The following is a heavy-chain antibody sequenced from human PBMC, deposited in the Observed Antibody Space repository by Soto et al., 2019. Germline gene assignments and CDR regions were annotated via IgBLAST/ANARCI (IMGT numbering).Heavy chain of an antibody. V-gene: IGHV1-69*13. CDR2: IIPIFATA. CDR3: ATSGYTYGLTLYYYGMDV. CDR1: GGTSSSYA. Sequence: GASVKVSCKASGGTSSSYAISWVRQAPGQGLEWMGGIIPIFATANYAQKFQGRVTINADESTSTAYMELSSLTSEDTAVYFCATSGYTYGLTLYYYGMDVWGQGTTVTVSS. J-gene: IGHJ6*02. D-gene: IGHD5-18*01.